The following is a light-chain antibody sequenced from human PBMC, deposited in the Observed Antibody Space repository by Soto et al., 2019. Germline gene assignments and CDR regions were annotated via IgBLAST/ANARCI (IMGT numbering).Light chain of an antibody. CDR3: QSYDSSLSGLV. CDR1: SSNIGAGYD. V-gene: IGLV1-40*01. Sequence: QSVLTQPPSESGAPGQRVTISCTGSSSNIGAGYDVHWYQQLPGTAPKLLIYGNSNRPSGVPDRVSGSKSGTSASLAITGLQAEDEADYYCQSYDSSLSGLVFGTGTKVTVL. J-gene: IGLJ1*01. CDR2: GNS.